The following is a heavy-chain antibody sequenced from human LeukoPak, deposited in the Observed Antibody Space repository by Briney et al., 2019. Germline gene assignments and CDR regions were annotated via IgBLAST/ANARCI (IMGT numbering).Heavy chain of an antibody. V-gene: IGHV4-4*07. CDR1: GGSISSYF. CDR2: IYTSGST. CDR3: ARGRFGHDQRYYYYYMDV. J-gene: IGHJ6*03. Sequence: SETLSLTCTVSGGSISSYFWSWIRQPAGKGLEWIGRIYTSGSTNYNPSLKSRVTMSLDTSKNQFSLKLSSVTAADTAVYYCARGRFGHDQRYYYYYMDVWGKGTTVTVSS. D-gene: IGHD3-3*01.